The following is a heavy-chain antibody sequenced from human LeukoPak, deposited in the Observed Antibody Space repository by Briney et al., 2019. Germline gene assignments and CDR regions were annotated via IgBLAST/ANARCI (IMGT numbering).Heavy chain of an antibody. J-gene: IGHJ3*02. Sequence: GESLRLSCAASGFTFSIYSMNWVRQAPGKGLEWVSYISSSSRSIYYADSVKGRFTISRDNAKNSLYLQMNSLRGEDTAVYYCARGSRRYLATDGFDIWGQGTMVTVSS. CDR2: ISSSSRSI. D-gene: IGHD1-1*01. CDR3: ARGSRRYLATDGFDI. V-gene: IGHV3-48*01. CDR1: GFTFSIYS.